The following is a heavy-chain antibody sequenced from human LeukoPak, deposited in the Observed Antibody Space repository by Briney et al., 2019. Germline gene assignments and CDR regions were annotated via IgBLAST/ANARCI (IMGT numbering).Heavy chain of an antibody. CDR3: AQKGGTDH. Sequence: GGSLRLSCAASGFTFSRFGMNWVRQAPGKGLEWISYISSSSSAIYYADSVKGRFTISRDNAKNSLYLQMSSLRDEDTAVYYCAQKGGTDHWGQGTLVTVSS. V-gene: IGHV3-48*02. J-gene: IGHJ4*02. CDR1: GFTFSRFG. D-gene: IGHD2-15*01. CDR2: ISSSSSAI.